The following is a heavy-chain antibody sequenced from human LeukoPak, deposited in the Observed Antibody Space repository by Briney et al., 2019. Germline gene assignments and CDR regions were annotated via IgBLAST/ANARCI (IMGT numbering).Heavy chain of an antibody. D-gene: IGHD2/OR15-2a*01. V-gene: IGHV3-33*01. Sequence: PGRSLRLSCAASGFSFGSYGMHWVRQAPGKGLEWVAFIRYGGSHQFYADSVRGRFTISRDNPKNTLYLQMNSLRGEGTAVYFCARDSGTWFYLQDWGQGTLVTVSS. J-gene: IGHJ1*01. CDR1: GFSFGSYG. CDR3: ARDSGTWFYLQD. CDR2: IRYGGSHQ.